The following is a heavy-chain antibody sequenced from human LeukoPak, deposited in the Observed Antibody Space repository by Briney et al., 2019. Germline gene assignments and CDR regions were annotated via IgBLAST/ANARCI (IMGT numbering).Heavy chain of an antibody. V-gene: IGHV3-33*01. D-gene: IGHD6-25*01. CDR3: ARGGAARGRFEN. CDR2: IWYDGSNK. CDR1: GFPFSSYG. J-gene: IGHJ4*02. Sequence: PGGSLRLSCVASGFPFSSYGMHWVRQAPGRGLEWVAVIWYDGSNKYYADSTKGRFTISRDNSKNTLYLQMNSLRAEDTAVYYCARGGAARGRFENWGQGTLVTVSS.